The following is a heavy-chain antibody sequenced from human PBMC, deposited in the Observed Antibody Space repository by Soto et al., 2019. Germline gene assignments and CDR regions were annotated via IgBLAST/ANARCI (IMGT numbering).Heavy chain of an antibody. Sequence: QITLQESGPTLVKPTQTLTLTCSFSGFSLRTTGVGVGWIRQPPGKALEWLALIYWDDDERYSPSLKSRLTITKDTSKTQVVLTMANMDPVDTATYYCAHTPGDAGAFDIWVQGTRVTVSS. V-gene: IGHV2-5*02. CDR2: IYWDDDE. CDR3: AHTPGDAGAFDI. D-gene: IGHD4-17*01. J-gene: IGHJ3*02. CDR1: GFSLRTTGVG.